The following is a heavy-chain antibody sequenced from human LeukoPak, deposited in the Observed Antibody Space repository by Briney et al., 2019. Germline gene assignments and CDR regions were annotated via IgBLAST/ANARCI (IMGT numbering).Heavy chain of an antibody. CDR2: IYYSGST. CDR3: ARARDDYGDGAERYFDY. V-gene: IGHV4-59*01. CDR1: GGSISSYY. D-gene: IGHD4-17*01. Sequence: SETLSLTCTVSGGSISSYYWSWIRQPPGKGLELIGYIYYSGSTNYNPSLKSRVTISVDMSKNQFSLKLSSVTAADTAVYYCARARDDYGDGAERYFDYWGQGTLVTVSS. J-gene: IGHJ4*02.